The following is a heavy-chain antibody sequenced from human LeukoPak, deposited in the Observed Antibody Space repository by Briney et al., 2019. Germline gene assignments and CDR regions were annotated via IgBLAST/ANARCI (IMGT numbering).Heavy chain of an antibody. V-gene: IGHV6-1*01. D-gene: IGHD1-7*01. CDR2: TFYRSKWFN. CDR3: ARGTGATDV. Sequence: SQTLSLTCAISGDSVASKSAAWNWIRQSPSRGLEWLGRTFYRSKWFNDYAVSVKSRITIHPDTSKNQFSLHLNSVTPEDTAVYYCARGTGATDVWGQGTMVTVSS. J-gene: IGHJ3*01. CDR1: GDSVASKSAA.